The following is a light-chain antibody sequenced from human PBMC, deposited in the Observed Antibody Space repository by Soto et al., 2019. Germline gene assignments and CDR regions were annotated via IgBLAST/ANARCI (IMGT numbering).Light chain of an antibody. V-gene: IGKV2-30*02. CDR2: KVS. Sequence: DVVMTQSPLSLPVTLGQPASISCRSNQSLVHSDGIAYFSWFQQRPGRSPRRLIYKVSNRDSGVPARFSGIGSGTDFALKSSRVEAEDVGVYYCMQGTHWPITFGQGTRLEIK. CDR3: MQGTHWPIT. CDR1: QSLVHSDGIAY. J-gene: IGKJ5*01.